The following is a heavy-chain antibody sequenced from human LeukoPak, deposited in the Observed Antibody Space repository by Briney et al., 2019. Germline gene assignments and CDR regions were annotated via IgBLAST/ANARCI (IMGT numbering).Heavy chain of an antibody. J-gene: IGHJ4*02. V-gene: IGHV4-39*01. D-gene: IGHD3-10*01. CDR1: GGSISSNTYY. CDR2: IYYDGST. Sequence: SETLSLTCTVSGGSISSNTYYWGWTRQPPGKGLEWIGSIYYDGSTYYNPSLKSRVPISVDTSRNHFSLHLSSVTAADTALYYCARQANVLLWFGEFSNWGQGALVTVSS. CDR3: ARQANVLLWFGEFSN.